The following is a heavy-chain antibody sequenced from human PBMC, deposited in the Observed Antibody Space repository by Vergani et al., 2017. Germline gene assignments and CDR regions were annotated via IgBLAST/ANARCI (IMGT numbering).Heavy chain of an antibody. D-gene: IGHD6-13*01. CDR2: IWYDGSNK. J-gene: IGHJ4*02. CDR3: ARSMTAAGVDY. Sequence: QVQLVESGGGVVQPGRSLRLSCAASGFTFSSYGMHWVRQAPGKGLEWVAVIWYDGSNKYYADSVKGRFTISRDNSKNTLYLQMNSLRSDDTAVYYCARSMTAAGVDYWGQGTLVTVSS. CDR1: GFTFSSYG. V-gene: IGHV3-33*01.